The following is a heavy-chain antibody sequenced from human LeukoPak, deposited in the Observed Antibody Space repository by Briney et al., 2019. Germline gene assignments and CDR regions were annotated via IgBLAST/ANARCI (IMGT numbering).Heavy chain of an antibody. CDR2: ISGSGGST. D-gene: IGHD6-19*01. J-gene: IGHJ4*02. Sequence: GGSLLLSCAASGFPFSSYAMSWVRRAPGKGRGWVSAISGSGGSTYYADSEKGRFTISRDKSKNTLYLQMNSLRAEDTAVYYCAKDPEQWFPYYFDYWGQGTLVTVSS. CDR1: GFPFSSYA. CDR3: AKDPEQWFPYYFDY. V-gene: IGHV3-23*01.